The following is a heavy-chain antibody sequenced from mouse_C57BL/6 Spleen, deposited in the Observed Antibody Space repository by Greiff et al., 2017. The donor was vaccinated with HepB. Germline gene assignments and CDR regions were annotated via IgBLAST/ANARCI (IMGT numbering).Heavy chain of an antibody. Sequence: VKLMESGAELVRPGASVKLSCKASGYTFTDYYINWVKQRPGQGLEWIARIYPGSGNTYYNEKFKGKATLTAEKSSSTAYMQLSSLTSEDSAVYFCARSIYYDYDRFAYWGQGTLVTVSA. CDR1: GYTFTDYY. D-gene: IGHD2-4*01. CDR2: IYPGSGNT. J-gene: IGHJ3*01. V-gene: IGHV1-76*01. CDR3: ARSIYYDYDRFAY.